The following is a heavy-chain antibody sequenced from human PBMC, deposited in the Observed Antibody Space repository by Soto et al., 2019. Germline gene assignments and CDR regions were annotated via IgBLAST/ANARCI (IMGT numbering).Heavy chain of an antibody. Sequence: ASVKVSCKASGYTFTSYDINWVRQATGQGLEWMGWMNPNSGNTGYAQKFQGRVTMTRNTSISTAYMELSSLRSEDTAVYYCARGPGRDDFWSGLRVLGYYYTDVWGKGTTVTVSS. J-gene: IGHJ6*03. V-gene: IGHV1-8*01. CDR3: ARGPGRDDFWSGLRVLGYYYTDV. CDR2: MNPNSGNT. CDR1: GYTFTSYD. D-gene: IGHD3-3*01.